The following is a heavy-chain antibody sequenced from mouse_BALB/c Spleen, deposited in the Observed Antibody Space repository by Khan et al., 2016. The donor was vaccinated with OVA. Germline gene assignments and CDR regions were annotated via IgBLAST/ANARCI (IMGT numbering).Heavy chain of an antibody. CDR2: ISTYNVNT. CDR3: ARGDFLLRLRAMDY. CDR1: GYTFTDYA. Sequence: LEVSGPEVVRPGVSVTISCKGSGYTFTDYALHWVKQSRAKSLEWIGIISTYNVNTYYNQKFQGKATMTVDKSSSTAYMELARLTSEDSAIYYCARGDFLLRLRAMDYWGQGTSVTVSS. V-gene: IGHV1S137*01. J-gene: IGHJ4*01. D-gene: IGHD1-2*01.